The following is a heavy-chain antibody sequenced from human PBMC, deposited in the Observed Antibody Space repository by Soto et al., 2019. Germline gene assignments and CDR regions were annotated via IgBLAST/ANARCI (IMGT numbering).Heavy chain of an antibody. CDR3: AHETPWYYYGSGSYFDY. CDR2: IYWNDDK. Sequence: SGPTLVNPTQTLTLTCTFSGFSLSTSGVGVGWIRQPPGKALEWLALIYWNDDKRHSPSLKSRLTITKDTSKNQVVLTMTNMDPVDTATYYCAHETPWYYYGSGSYFDYWGQGTLVTVSS. J-gene: IGHJ4*02. D-gene: IGHD3-10*01. CDR1: GFSLSTSGVG. V-gene: IGHV2-5*01.